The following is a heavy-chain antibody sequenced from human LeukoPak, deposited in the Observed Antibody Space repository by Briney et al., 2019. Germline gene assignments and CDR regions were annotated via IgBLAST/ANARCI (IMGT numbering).Heavy chain of an antibody. J-gene: IGHJ4*02. Sequence: ASVKVSCKASGYTFTGYYMHWVRQAPGQGLEWMGWINPNSGGTNYAQKFQGWVTMTRDTSISTAYMELSRLRSEDTAVYYCARIAVAGRIDDYWGQGTLVTVSS. V-gene: IGHV1-2*04. D-gene: IGHD6-19*01. CDR2: INPNSGGT. CDR3: ARIAVAGRIDDY. CDR1: GYTFTGYY.